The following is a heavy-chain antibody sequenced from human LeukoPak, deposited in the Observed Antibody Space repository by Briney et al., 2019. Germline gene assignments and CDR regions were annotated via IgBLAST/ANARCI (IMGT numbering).Heavy chain of an antibody. D-gene: IGHD2-2*01. CDR3: AREGCSSTSCYPNY. CDR2: INPNSGGT. CDR1: GYTFTGYY. V-gene: IGHV1-2*02. Sequence: ASVKVSCKASGYTFTGYYMHWVRQAPGQGLEWMGWINPNSGGTNYAQKLQGRVTMTTDTSTSTAYMELRSLRSDDTAVYYCAREGCSSTSCYPNYWGQGTLVTVSS. J-gene: IGHJ4*02.